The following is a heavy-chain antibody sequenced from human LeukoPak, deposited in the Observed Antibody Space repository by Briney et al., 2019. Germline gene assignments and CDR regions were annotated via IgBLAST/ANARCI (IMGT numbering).Heavy chain of an antibody. D-gene: IGHD6-13*01. CDR1: GGSISNFY. CDR3: ARVSAAAIDP. J-gene: IGHJ5*02. Sequence: KPSETPSLTCTVSGGSISNFYWGWIRQPPGEGLECIGYISYSGGTNYRPSLKSRVSISMDTSKNQFSLKLTSVTAADTAVYYCARVSAAAIDPWGQGSLVTVFS. CDR2: ISYSGGT. V-gene: IGHV4-59*01.